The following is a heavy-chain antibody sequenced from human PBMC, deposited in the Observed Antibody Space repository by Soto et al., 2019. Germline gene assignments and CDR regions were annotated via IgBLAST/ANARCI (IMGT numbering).Heavy chain of an antibody. V-gene: IGHV4-39*01. CDR3: ASSKGSYFDY. D-gene: IGHD4-4*01. J-gene: IGHJ4*02. Sequence: SETLSLTCTVSGGSISSSSYYWGWIRQPPGKGLEWIGSIYYSGSTYYNPSLKSRVTISVDTSKNQFSLKLSSVTAADTAVYYCASSKGSYFDYWGQGVLVTVSS. CDR1: GGSISSSSYY. CDR2: IYYSGST.